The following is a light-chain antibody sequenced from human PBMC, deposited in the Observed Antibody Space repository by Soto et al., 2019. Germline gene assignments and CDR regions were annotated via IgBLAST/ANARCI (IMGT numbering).Light chain of an antibody. J-gene: IGKJ5*01. CDR2: GAY. Sequence: EIALTQSPGTLSLSPGERATLSCRASQSVSSSYLAWYQQNPGQAHRLLIYGAYSRATGIQDRFSGSGSGTDFTLTIRRLEPEEFAVYYCQQYGSSSITFGQGTRLDI. V-gene: IGKV3-20*01. CDR1: QSVSSSY. CDR3: QQYGSSSIT.